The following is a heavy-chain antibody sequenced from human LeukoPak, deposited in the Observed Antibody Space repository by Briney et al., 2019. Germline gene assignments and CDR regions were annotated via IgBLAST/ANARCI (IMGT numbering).Heavy chain of an antibody. CDR1: GFTFSDYS. CDR2: ISFSVNTK. D-gene: IGHD6-19*01. V-gene: IGHV3-48*04. CDR3: ARGAYSSGWTYFDH. J-gene: IGHJ4*02. Sequence: GGSVRLSCAASGFTFSDYSMNWVRQAPGKGLEWVSYISFSVNTKYYGDSVKGRFTISRDNAKNSLYLHMDSLRAEDTAVYYCARGAYSSGWTYFDHWGQGTLVTVSS.